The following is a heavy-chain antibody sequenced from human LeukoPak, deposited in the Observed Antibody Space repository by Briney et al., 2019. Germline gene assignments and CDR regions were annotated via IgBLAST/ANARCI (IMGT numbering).Heavy chain of an antibody. V-gene: IGHV1-69*05. J-gene: IGHJ3*02. CDR1: GGTFSSYA. Sequence: ASVKVSCKASGGTFSSYAISWVRQAPGQGLEWMGGTIPIFGTANYAQKFQGRVTITTDESTSTAYMELSSLRSEDTAVYYCARLLQQLGAFDIWGQETMVTVSS. CDR3: ARLLQQLGAFDI. CDR2: TIPIFGTA. D-gene: IGHD6-13*01.